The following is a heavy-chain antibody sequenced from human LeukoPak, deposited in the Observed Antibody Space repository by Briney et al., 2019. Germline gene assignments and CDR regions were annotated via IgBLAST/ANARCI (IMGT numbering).Heavy chain of an antibody. D-gene: IGHD1-26*01. Sequence: PGGSLRLSCAASGFIVSQNYMSWIRQAPGKGLESVAFIYSGGSTFYADSVKGRFTISRDNSKNTLYLQMNSLRAEDTAVYYCARGGSYLSAFDIWGQGTMVTVSS. CDR2: IYSGGST. CDR3: ARGGSYLSAFDI. J-gene: IGHJ3*02. V-gene: IGHV3-53*01. CDR1: GFIVSQNY.